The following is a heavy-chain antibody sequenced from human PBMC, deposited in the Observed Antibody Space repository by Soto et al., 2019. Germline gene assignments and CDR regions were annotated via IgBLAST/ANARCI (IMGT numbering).Heavy chain of an antibody. V-gene: IGHV3-30-3*01. Sequence: GGSLGLSCAASGLTFSSYAMSWVRQAPGKGLEWVAVISYDGSNKYYADSVKGRFTISRDNSKNTLYLQMNSLRAEDTAVYYCARDSAYSTASTHFDNWGQGTLVTVSS. CDR2: ISYDGSNK. D-gene: IGHD2-2*01. CDR3: ARDSAYSTASTHFDN. CDR1: GLTFSSYA. J-gene: IGHJ4*02.